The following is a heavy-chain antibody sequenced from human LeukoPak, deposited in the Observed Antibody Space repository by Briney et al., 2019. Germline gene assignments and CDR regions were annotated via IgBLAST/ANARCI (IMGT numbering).Heavy chain of an antibody. J-gene: IGHJ4*02. CDR3: AKGRLVPAALLDY. CDR2: IIGGGDTT. Sequence: GGSLRLSCAASGFTFSGYAMSWVRRGPGKGLEWVSDIIGGGDTTYYSDSVKGRFTISRDNSKNTLYLQMNSLRAEDTAVYYCAKGRLVPAALLDYWGQGTLVTVSS. V-gene: IGHV3-23*01. D-gene: IGHD2-2*01. CDR1: GFTFSGYA.